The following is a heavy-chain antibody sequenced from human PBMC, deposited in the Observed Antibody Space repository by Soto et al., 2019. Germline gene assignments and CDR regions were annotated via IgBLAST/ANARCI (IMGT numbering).Heavy chain of an antibody. Sequence: KTSETLSLTCTVSGDSISSGTHYWNWIRQHPGKGLEWIGYISSSGNSYYSPSLKSRVFMSVDTSKNLFSLKLSSVTAADTAIYYCARDLYDSSGYYDFDAFDIWGQGTMVTVSS. V-gene: IGHV4-31*03. CDR3: ARDLYDSSGYYDFDAFDI. CDR1: GDSISSGTHY. J-gene: IGHJ3*02. CDR2: ISSSGNS. D-gene: IGHD3-22*01.